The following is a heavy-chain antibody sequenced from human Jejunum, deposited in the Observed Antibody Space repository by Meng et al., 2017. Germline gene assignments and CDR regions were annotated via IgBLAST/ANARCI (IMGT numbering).Heavy chain of an antibody. J-gene: IGHJ5*02. CDR1: GFTFSIYA. V-gene: IGHV3-21*01. Sequence: GESLKISCAASGFTFSIYAMSWVRQAPGKGLEWVSAISPSSSSIQYADSLKGRFTISRDNAYNSLYLEMNSLRAEDTAVYYCARCSSTGCHRGWFDPWGQGNLVTVSS. CDR3: ARCSSTGCHRGWFDP. CDR2: ISPSSSSI. D-gene: IGHD2-2*01.